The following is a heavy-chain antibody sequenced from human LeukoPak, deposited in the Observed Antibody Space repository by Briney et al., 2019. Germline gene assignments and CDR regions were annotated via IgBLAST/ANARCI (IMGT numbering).Heavy chain of an antibody. D-gene: IGHD3-22*01. J-gene: IGHJ6*03. CDR3: ARDKADYYDSSGYVGYYMDV. CDR2: INSNSGGT. V-gene: IGHV1-2*06. CDR1: GYTFTGYY. Sequence: ASVKVSCKASGYTFTGYYMHWVRQAPGQGLEWMGRINSNSGGTNYAQKFQGRVTMTRDTSISTAYMELSRLRSDDTAVYYCARDKADYYDSSGYVGYYMDVWGKGTTVTVSS.